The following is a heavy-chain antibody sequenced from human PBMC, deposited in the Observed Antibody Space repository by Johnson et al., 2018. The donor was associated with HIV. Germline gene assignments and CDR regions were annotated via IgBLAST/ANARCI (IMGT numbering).Heavy chain of an antibody. V-gene: IGHV3-66*02. J-gene: IGHJ3*02. CDR3: ANFWDDSRKDRPETHDAVDI. CDR1: GFTFSSYD. CDR2: IYSGGST. Sequence: VQLVESGGGLVQPGGSLRLSCAASGFTFSSYDMHWVRQATGKGLEWVSVIYSGGSTYYADSVKGRFTISRDNSKNTLFLQMDSLRADDTAVYYCANFWDDSRKDRPETHDAVDIWGQGTMVTVSS. D-gene: IGHD3-22*01.